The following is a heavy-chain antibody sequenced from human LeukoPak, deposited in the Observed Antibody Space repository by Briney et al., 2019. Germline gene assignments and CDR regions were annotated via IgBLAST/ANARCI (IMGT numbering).Heavy chain of an antibody. CDR3: AKVQDTSSYYESFDY. CDR1: GFTFSSYA. CDR2: ISGSGVST. D-gene: IGHD2-2*01. J-gene: IGHJ4*02. V-gene: IGHV3-23*01. Sequence: GGSLRLSCAASGFTFSSYAMSWVRQAPGKGLEWVSAISGSGVSTYYADSVKGRFTISRDNSKNTLYLQMNSLRADDTDVYFCAKVQDTSSYYESFDYWGQGTLVTVSS.